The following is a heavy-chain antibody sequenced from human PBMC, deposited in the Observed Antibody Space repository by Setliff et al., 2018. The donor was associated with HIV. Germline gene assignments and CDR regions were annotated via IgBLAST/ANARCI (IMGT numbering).Heavy chain of an antibody. CDR3: ARVPSAGVRGSPDLYHWFDP. D-gene: IGHD3-3*01. CDR1: GDSIRSQF. CDR2: IETTGTV. V-gene: IGHV4-4*08. Sequence: SETLSLTCNLSGDSIRSQFWTWIRQTPGTGLEWIASIETTGTVHYRPSLKSRVSISLDPSRSQFSLTLRSVTAADTAVYYCARVPSAGVRGSPDLYHWFDPWGQGTLVTVSS. J-gene: IGHJ5*02.